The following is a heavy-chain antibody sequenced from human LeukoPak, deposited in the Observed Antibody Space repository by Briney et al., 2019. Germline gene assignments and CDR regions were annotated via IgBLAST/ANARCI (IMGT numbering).Heavy chain of an antibody. D-gene: IGHD1-7*01. Sequence: GGSLRLSCTASGFTFGDYAMSWFRQDPGKGLEWVGFIRSKAYGGTTEYAASVKGRFTISRDDSKSIAYLQMNSLKTEDTAVYYCTRDGLELLKDAFDIWGQGTMVTVSS. CDR3: TRDGLELLKDAFDI. J-gene: IGHJ3*02. V-gene: IGHV3-49*03. CDR1: GFTFGDYA. CDR2: IRSKAYGGTT.